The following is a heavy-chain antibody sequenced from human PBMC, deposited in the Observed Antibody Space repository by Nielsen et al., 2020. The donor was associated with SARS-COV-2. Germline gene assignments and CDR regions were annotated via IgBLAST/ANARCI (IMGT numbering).Heavy chain of an antibody. V-gene: IGHV3-43*01. J-gene: IGHJ4*02. D-gene: IGHD3-10*01. CDR2: ISWDGGST. CDR1: GFTLDDYT. CDR3: AKDVRTYYYGSGTNGFDY. Sequence: GGSLRLSCAASGFTLDDYTMHWVRQAPGKGLEWVSLISWDGGSTYYADSVKGRFTISRDNSKNSLYLQMNSLRTEDTALYYCAKDVRTYYYGSGTNGFDYWGQGTLVTVSS.